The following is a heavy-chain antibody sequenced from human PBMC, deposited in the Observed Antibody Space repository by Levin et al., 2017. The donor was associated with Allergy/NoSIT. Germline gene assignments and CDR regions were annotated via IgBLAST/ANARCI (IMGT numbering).Heavy chain of an antibody. CDR2: IFWDDDK. CDR3: AHRHPSGYLSYYFDY. Sequence: SGPTLVKPTQTLTLTCTFSGFSISTSEVGVGWIRQPPGKALEWLALIFWDDDKRYSPSLKTRLTITKDTSKNQVVLTMTDMDPVDTATYYCAHRHPSGYLSYYFDYWGQGILVTVSS. CDR1: GFSISTSEVG. J-gene: IGHJ4*02. D-gene: IGHD5-12*01. V-gene: IGHV2-5*02.